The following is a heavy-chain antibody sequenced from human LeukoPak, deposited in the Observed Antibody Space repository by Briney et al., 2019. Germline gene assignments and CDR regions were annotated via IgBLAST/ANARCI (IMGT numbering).Heavy chain of an antibody. CDR2: IIPILGIA. CDR3: ARELYGSGSYYTRYFDY. D-gene: IGHD3-10*01. V-gene: IGHV1-69*04. CDR1: GGTFSSYA. Sequence: ASAKVSCKASGGTFSSYAISWVRQAPGQGLEWMGRIIPILGIANYAQKFQGRVTITADKSTSTAYMELSSLRSEDTAVYYCARELYGSGSYYTRYFDYWGQGTLITVSS. J-gene: IGHJ4*02.